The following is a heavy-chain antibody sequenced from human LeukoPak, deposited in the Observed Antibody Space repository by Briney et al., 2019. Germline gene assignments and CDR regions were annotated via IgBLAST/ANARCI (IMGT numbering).Heavy chain of an antibody. CDR3: ARGRVTTRSTTNRNKYYYYYYMDV. J-gene: IGHJ6*03. Sequence: ASVKVSCKASGYTFTGYYMHLVRQAPGQGLEWMGWINPNSGGTNYAQKFQGRVTMTRDTSISTAYMELSRLRSDDTAVYYCARGRVTTRSTTNRNKYYYYYYMDVWGKGTTVTVSS. CDR1: GYTFTGYY. CDR2: INPNSGGT. V-gene: IGHV1-2*02. D-gene: IGHD4-17*01.